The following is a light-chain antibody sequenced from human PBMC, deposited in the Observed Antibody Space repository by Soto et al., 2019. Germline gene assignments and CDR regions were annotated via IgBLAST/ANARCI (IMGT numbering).Light chain of an antibody. J-gene: IGLJ1*01. CDR3: SSRAGSSPYV. CDR1: SSDVGGYNY. V-gene: IGLV2-8*01. CDR2: EVT. Sequence: QSVLTQPPSASGSPGQSITISCTGTSSDVGGYNYVSWYQQHPGKAPKLMVYEVTKRPSGVPNRFSGSKSGNTASLTLSGLQAEDEADYYCSSRAGSSPYVFGTGTKLTVL.